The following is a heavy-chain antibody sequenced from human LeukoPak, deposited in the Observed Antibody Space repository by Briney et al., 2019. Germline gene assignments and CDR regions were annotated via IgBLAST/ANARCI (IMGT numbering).Heavy chain of an antibody. CDR3: ARRVEPYNWFDP. CDR1: GYSISSGYY. J-gene: IGHJ5*02. V-gene: IGHV4-38-2*02. CDR2: IYHSGST. Sequence: PSETLSLTCTVSGYSISSGYYWGWIRQPPGKGLEWIGSIYHSGSTYYNPSLKSRVTISVDTSKNQFSLKLSSVTAADTAVYYCARRVEPYNWFDPWGQGTLVTVSS.